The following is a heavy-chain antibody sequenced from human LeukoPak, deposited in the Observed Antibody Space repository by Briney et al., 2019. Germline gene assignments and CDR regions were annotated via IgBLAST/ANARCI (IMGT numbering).Heavy chain of an antibody. CDR3: ARDRYGYGF. V-gene: IGHV4-59*01. CDR2: ISYSGST. D-gene: IGHD3-10*01. J-gene: IGHJ4*02. Sequence: PSETLSLTCTVSGGFISSYYWSWIRQPPGKGLEWIGFISYSGSTYYNPSLKSRVTMSVDTSKNQFSLNLRSVTAADTAVYYCARDRYGYGFWGQGILVTVSS. CDR1: GGFISSYY.